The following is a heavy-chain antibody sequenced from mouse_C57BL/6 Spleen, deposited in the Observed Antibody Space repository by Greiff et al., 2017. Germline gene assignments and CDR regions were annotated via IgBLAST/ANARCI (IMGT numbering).Heavy chain of an antibody. CDR1: GYTFTSYW. CDR3: ARRGGDGYYFDY. J-gene: IGHJ2*01. V-gene: IGHV1-52*01. CDR2: IDPSDSET. Sequence: QVQLQQPGAELVRPGSSVKLSCKASGYTFTSYWMHWVKQRPIQGLEWIGNIDPSDSETHYNQKFKDKATLTVDKSSSTAYMQLSSLTSEDSAVXYRARRGGDGYYFDYWGQGTTLTVSS. D-gene: IGHD2-3*01.